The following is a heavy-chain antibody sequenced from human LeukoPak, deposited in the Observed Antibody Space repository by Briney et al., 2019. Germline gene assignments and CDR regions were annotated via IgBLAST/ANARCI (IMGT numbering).Heavy chain of an antibody. J-gene: IGHJ4*02. CDR3: ARDPVEWELLLNY. D-gene: IGHD1-26*01. Sequence: GGSLRLSCAASGFIFSSHWMTWVRQAPEKRLEWVANMNIDGSEKYYADSAKGRFTISRDNARNSVYLQMNSLRVEDTAVYYCARDPVEWELLLNYWGQGTLVTVSS. V-gene: IGHV3-7*01. CDR1: GFIFSSHW. CDR2: MNIDGSEK.